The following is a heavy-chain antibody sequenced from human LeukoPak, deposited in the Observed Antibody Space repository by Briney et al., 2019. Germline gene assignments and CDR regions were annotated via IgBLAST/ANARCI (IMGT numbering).Heavy chain of an antibody. CDR2: IYRSGST. CDR1: GYSISSGYY. CDR3: ARGATTAYHFDY. D-gene: IGHD1-26*01. Sequence: SETLSLTCAVSGYSISSGYYWGWIRQPPGKGLEWIGTIYRSGSTYYNNPSLKSRVTISVDTSKNQFSLKLSSVTAADTAVYYCARGATTAYHFDYWGQGTLVTVSS. V-gene: IGHV4-38-2*01. J-gene: IGHJ4*02.